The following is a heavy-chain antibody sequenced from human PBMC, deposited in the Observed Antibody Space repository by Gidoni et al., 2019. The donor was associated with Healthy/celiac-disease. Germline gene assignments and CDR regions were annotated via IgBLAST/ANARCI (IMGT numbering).Heavy chain of an antibody. J-gene: IGHJ3*02. CDR3: ARVLATARNAFDI. Sequence: QVQLQESGPGLVKPPGTPSLTCAVSGGSISSSNWWSWFRQPAGKGLEWIGDIYPSGSTNYNPYLKSRVTISVDKSKNQVYLKLSSVTSADTAVYYCARVLATARNAFDIWGQGTMVTVSS. CDR2: IYPSGST. CDR1: GGSISSSNW. V-gene: IGHV4-4*03. D-gene: IGHD5-18*01.